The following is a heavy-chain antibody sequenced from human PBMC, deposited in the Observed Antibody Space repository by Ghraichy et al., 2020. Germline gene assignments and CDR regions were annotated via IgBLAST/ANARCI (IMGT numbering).Heavy chain of an antibody. Sequence: ASVKVSCKASGYTFTSYGISWVRQAPGQGLEWMGWISAYNGNTNYAQKLQGRVTMTTDTSTSTAYMELRSLRSDDTAVYYCARIDLPPNYDFWSGYTQPHGFDYWGQGTLVTVSS. CDR3: ARIDLPPNYDFWSGYTQPHGFDY. J-gene: IGHJ4*02. CDR1: GYTFTSYG. CDR2: ISAYNGNT. V-gene: IGHV1-18*01. D-gene: IGHD3-3*01.